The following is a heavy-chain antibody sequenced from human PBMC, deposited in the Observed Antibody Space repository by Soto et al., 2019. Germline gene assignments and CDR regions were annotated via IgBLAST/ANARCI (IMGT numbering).Heavy chain of an antibody. CDR2: ISAYNGNT. CDR3: ARGPDEEWLVGSMGLPASS. V-gene: IGHV1-18*01. D-gene: IGHD6-19*01. CDR1: GYTFTSYG. J-gene: IGHJ5*02. Sequence: ASVKVSCKASGYTFTSYGISWVRQAPGQGLEWMGWISAYNGNTNYAQKLQGRVTMTTDTSTSTAYMELRSLRSDDTAVYYCARGPDEEWLVGSMGLPASSWGQGTLVTVSS.